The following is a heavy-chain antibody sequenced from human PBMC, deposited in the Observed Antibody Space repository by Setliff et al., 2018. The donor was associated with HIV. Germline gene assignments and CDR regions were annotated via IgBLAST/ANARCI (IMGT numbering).Heavy chain of an antibody. J-gene: IGHJ4*02. D-gene: IGHD3-16*02. CDR1: GGTFSSYA. Sequence: SVKVSCKASGGTFSSYAISWVRQAPGQGLEWMGGIIPIFGTANYAQKFQGRVTITADESTSTAYMQLSSLRSEDTAVYYCARVPTRGPGELSNFDYWGQGTLVTVSS. CDR3: ARVPTRGPGELSNFDY. CDR2: IIPIFGTA. V-gene: IGHV1-69*13.